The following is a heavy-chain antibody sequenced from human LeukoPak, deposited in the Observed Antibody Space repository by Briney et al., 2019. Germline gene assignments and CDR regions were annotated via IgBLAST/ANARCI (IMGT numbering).Heavy chain of an antibody. CDR2: IYHSGST. V-gene: IGHV4-4*02. CDR1: GGSISSSNW. Sequence: SETLSLTCAVSGGSISSSNWWGWVRQPPGKGLEWIGEIYHSGSTNYNPSLKSRVTISVDKSKTQFSLKLSSVTAADTAVYYCARNGGNSDFDYWGQGTLVTVSS. D-gene: IGHD4-23*01. CDR3: ARNGGNSDFDY. J-gene: IGHJ4*02.